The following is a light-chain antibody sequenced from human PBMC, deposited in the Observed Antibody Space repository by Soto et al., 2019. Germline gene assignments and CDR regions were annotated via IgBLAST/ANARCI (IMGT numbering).Light chain of an antibody. V-gene: IGKV1-5*01. CDR1: QSISSW. J-gene: IGKJ1*01. CDR2: DAS. CDR3: QQYDSYSWT. Sequence: DIQMTQSPSTLSASVGDRVTITCRASQSISSWLAWYQKKPGKAPKLLIYDASSLESGVPSRFSGSGSGTEFNLTISRLQTDDFASYDCQQYDSYSWTFGQGTKLDIK.